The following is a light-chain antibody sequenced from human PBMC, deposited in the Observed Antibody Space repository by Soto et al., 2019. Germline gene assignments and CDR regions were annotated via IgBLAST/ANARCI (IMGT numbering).Light chain of an antibody. V-gene: IGLV2-14*01. J-gene: IGLJ2*01. Sequence: QSALTQPASVSGSPGQSITISCTGSSSDVGAYNYVSWYQQHPGKAPRLMIYEVTNRPSGVANRFSGSKSGNTASLTISGLRAADEADYYCSSYTRGSTLVVFGGGTKLTVL. CDR3: SSYTRGSTLVV. CDR1: SSDVGAYNY. CDR2: EVT.